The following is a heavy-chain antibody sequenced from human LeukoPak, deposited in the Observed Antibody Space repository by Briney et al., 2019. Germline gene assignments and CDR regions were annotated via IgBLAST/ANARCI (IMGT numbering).Heavy chain of an antibody. CDR2: IIPIFGTA. Sequence: SVKVSCKASGGTFSSYAISWVRQAPGQGLEWMGGIIPIFGTANYAQKFQGRVTITADESTSTAYMELSSLRSEDTAVYYCARFDIVVVPANHYYGMDVWGQGTTVTVSS. D-gene: IGHD2-2*01. V-gene: IGHV1-69*01. CDR1: GGTFSSYA. J-gene: IGHJ6*02. CDR3: ARFDIVVVPANHYYGMDV.